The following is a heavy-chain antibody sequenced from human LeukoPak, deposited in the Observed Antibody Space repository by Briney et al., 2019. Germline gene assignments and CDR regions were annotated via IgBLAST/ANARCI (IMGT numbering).Heavy chain of an antibody. CDR3: ARELVGARADFDY. J-gene: IGHJ4*02. CDR2: ISAYNGNT. CDR1: GNTFTSYD. Sequence: GASVKVSCKASGNTFTSYDINWVRQAPGQGLEWMGWISAYNGNTNYAQKLQGRVTMTTDTSTSTAYMELRSLRSDDTAVYYCARELVGARADFDYWGQGTLVTVSS. D-gene: IGHD1-26*01. V-gene: IGHV1-18*01.